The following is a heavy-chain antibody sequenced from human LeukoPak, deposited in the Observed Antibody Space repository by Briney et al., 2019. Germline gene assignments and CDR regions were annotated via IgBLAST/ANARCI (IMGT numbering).Heavy chain of an antibody. J-gene: IGHJ5*02. CDR3: ARRDYRAWIDP. Sequence: SETLSLTCSVSGGSISASSHYWAWVRQPPGKGLAWIGRVYYTGSIRYNTSLKSRVTISVDMSKNDLFLTVNSVTAADTAFYYCARRDYRAWIDPWGQGILVTVSP. D-gene: IGHD2-21*01. CDR1: GGSISASSHY. CDR2: VYYTGSI. V-gene: IGHV4-39*01.